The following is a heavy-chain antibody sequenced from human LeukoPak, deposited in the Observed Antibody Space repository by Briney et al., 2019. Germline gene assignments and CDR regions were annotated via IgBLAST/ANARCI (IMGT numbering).Heavy chain of an antibody. CDR1: GGSISSSNHY. CDR2: ISYSGST. J-gene: IGHJ4*02. D-gene: IGHD4-17*01. Sequence: KSSETLSLTCTVSGGSISSSNHYWGWIRQPPGKGLELIGSISYSGSTYYNLSLKSRVTISVDTSKNQFSLKLSSVTAADTAVYYCASAEADYGDYGILFDYWGQGTLVTVSS. CDR3: ASAEADYGDYGILFDY. V-gene: IGHV4-39*07.